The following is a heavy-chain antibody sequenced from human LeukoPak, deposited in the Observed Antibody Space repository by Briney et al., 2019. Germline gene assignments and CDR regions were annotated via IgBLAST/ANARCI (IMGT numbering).Heavy chain of an antibody. CDR2: INPNSGGT. V-gene: IGHV1-2*02. J-gene: IGHJ6*02. CDR3: ARVGPPTKYYYYGMDV. Sequence: GASVKVSCKASGYTFTGYYMHWVRQAPGPGLEWMGWINPNSGGTNYAQKFQGRVTMTRDTSISTAYMELSRLRSDDTAVYYCARVGPPTKYYYYGMDVWGQGTTVTVSS. CDR1: GYTFTGYY.